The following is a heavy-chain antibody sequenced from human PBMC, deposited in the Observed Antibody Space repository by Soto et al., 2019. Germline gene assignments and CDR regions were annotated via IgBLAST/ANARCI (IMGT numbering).Heavy chain of an antibody. J-gene: IGHJ4*02. CDR2: IKQDGSEK. D-gene: IGHD6-13*01. V-gene: IGHV3-7*01. Sequence: LSCAESGFTFSSYLMSWVRQAPGTGLAWVANIKQDGSEKYYVDSVKGRFTISRGNAKNSLYLQMNSLRAEDTAVYYCARELHPYSSGWYLPGGFDYWGQGTLVTVSS. CDR1: GFTFSSYL. CDR3: ARELHPYSSGWYLPGGFDY.